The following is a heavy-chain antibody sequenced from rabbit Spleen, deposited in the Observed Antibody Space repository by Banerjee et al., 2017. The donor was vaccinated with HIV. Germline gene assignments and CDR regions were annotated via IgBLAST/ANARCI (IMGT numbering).Heavy chain of an antibody. CDR3: ARDSNDWCFDV. V-gene: IGHV1S47*01. CDR2: IYNGDGTT. D-gene: IGHD4-1*01. Sequence: QEQLVESGGGLVQPEGSLTLTCKVSGFDFSGDAMCWVRQAPGKGPEFIACIYNGDGTTYYASRVNGRFTVSKTSSTTVTLRMTSLTGADTATYFCARDSNDWCFDVWGPGTLVTVS. CDR1: GFDFSGDA. J-gene: IGHJ2*01.